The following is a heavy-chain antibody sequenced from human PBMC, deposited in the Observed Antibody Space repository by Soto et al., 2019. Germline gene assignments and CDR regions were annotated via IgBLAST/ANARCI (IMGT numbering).Heavy chain of an antibody. V-gene: IGHV1-18*01. CDR2: ICAYNGNT. CDR3: ARGPMITFGGVIVLDY. J-gene: IGHJ4*02. D-gene: IGHD3-16*02. CDR1: GYTFTSYG. Sequence: QVQLVQSGAEVKKPGASVKVSCKASGYTFTSYGISWVRQATGQGLEWMGWICAYNGNTNYAQKLQGRVTMTTDTATSTAYMELRSLRSHDTAVYYRARGPMITFGGVIVLDYWVQGTLVTVSS.